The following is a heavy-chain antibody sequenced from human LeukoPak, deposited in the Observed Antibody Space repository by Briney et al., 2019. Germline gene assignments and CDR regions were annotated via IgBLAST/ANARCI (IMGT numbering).Heavy chain of an antibody. J-gene: IGHJ6*03. CDR3: ARAPGYYYYMDV. Sequence: SVKVSCKASGGIFSSYAISWVRQAPGQGLEWMGGIIPIFGTANYAQKFQGRVTITTDESTSTAYMELSSLRPEDTAVYYCARAPGYYYYMDVWGKGTTVTVSS. CDR1: GGIFSSYA. CDR2: IIPIFGTA. V-gene: IGHV1-69*05.